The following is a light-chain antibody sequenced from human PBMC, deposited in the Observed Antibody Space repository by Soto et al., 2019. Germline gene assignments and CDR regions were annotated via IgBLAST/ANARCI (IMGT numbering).Light chain of an antibody. CDR1: QNIRFY. CDR3: QQSYTTPVYS. J-gene: IGKJ2*01. Sequence: DIQMTQSPSSLSASVGDRVTITCRASQNIRFYLNWYQQKPGKAPKLLIYAASNLQSGVPSRFSGSGSGTDFTLTISSLQPEDFATYFCQQSYTTPVYSFGQGTKLEIK. V-gene: IGKV1-39*01. CDR2: AAS.